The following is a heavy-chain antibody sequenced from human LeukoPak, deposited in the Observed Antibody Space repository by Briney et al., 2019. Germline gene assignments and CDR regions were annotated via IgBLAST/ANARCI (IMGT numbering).Heavy chain of an antibody. D-gene: IGHD6-6*01. J-gene: IGHJ5*02. V-gene: IGHV1-46*01. CDR2: INPRGGST. CDR3: ARDGGGQLVRNWFDP. CDR1: GNTFTSNN. Sequence: SVRVSCKASGNTFTSNNKHWLRQAHGQGNERMGKINPRGGSTSYAQTFQRRVTMPRDTPTSTVYLELSSLRSEDTAVYYCARDGGGQLVRNWFDPWGQGTLVTVSS.